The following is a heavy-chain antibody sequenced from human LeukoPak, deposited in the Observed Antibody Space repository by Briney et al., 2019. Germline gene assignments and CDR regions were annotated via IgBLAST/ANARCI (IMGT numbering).Heavy chain of an antibody. CDR1: GYTFTGYY. CDR2: INPNSGGT. CDR3: AVQYYDILTGYLAPNFDY. Sequence: ASVKVSCKASGYTFTGYYMHWVRQAPGQGLEWMGRINPNSGGTNYAQKFQGRVTMTRDTSISTAYMELSRLRSDDTAVYYCAVQYYDILTGYLAPNFDYSGQGTLVTVSS. D-gene: IGHD3-9*01. J-gene: IGHJ4*02. V-gene: IGHV1-2*06.